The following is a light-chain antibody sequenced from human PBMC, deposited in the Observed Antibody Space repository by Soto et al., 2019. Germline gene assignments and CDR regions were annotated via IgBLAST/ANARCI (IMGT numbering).Light chain of an antibody. CDR1: QSVGNF. J-gene: IGKJ4*01. CDR3: QQRSSWPPALT. Sequence: EIVLTQSPGTLSLSPGERSTLSCTASQSVGNFLAWYQQKPGQAPRLLIYDVSNRATGIPARFSGSGSGTDFILTISSLEPEDFAVYYSQQRSSWPPALTFGGGTKLEIK. V-gene: IGKV3-11*01. CDR2: DVS.